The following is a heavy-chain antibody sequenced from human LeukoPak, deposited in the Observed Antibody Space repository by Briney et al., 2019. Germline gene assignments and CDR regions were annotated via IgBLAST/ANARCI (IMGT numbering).Heavy chain of an antibody. D-gene: IGHD3-3*01. Sequence: SETLSLTCTVSGGSITSGDYYWSWLRQPPGKGLEWIGYIHYSGTTYYNPSLKSRGTISVDASKNQFSLELSSVTAADTAVYYCARVNFWSGYYRGYIDHWGQGTLVTVSS. CDR1: GGSITSGDYY. V-gene: IGHV4-30-4*08. CDR3: ARVNFWSGYYRGYIDH. CDR2: IHYSGTT. J-gene: IGHJ4*02.